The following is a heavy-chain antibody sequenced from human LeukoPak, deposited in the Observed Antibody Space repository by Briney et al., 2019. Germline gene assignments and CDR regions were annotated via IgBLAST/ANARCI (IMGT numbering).Heavy chain of an antibody. CDR2: IYSGGNT. D-gene: IGHD3-22*01. Sequence: PGGSLRLSCITSGFTFGDFAMSWVRRAPGKGLEWVSFIYSGGNTHYSDSVKGRFTISRDNSKNTLYLQMNSLRAEDTAVYYCARRAGDYSHPYDYWGQGTLVTVSS. CDR3: ARRAGDYSHPYDY. J-gene: IGHJ4*02. CDR1: GFTFGDFA. V-gene: IGHV3-53*01.